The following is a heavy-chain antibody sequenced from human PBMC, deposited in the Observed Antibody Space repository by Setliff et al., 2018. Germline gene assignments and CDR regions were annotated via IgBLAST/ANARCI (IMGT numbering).Heavy chain of an antibody. CDR3: ARKGISALSGAFDM. CDR2: IYTSGST. Sequence: SETLSLTCTVSGGSISNYYWSWIRQPAGKGLEWIGRIYTSGSTNYNPSLKSRVTMSVDTSKNQFSLKLSSVTAADAAVYYCARKGISALSGAFDMWGQGTMVTV. V-gene: IGHV4-4*07. CDR1: GGSISNYY. D-gene: IGHD1-26*01. J-gene: IGHJ3*02.